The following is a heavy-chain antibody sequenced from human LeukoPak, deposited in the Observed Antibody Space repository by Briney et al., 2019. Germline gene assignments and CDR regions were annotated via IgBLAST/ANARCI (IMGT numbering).Heavy chain of an antibody. CDR1: GGSISSNSYY. CDR3: AGMYYYDSRKFDP. Sequence: SETLSLTCAVSGGSISSNSYYWGWIRQPPGKGLEWIGSIYYSGSTYYNPSLKSRVTISVDTSKNQFSLKLSSVTAADTAVYYCAGMYYYDSRKFDPWGQGTLVTVSS. D-gene: IGHD3-22*01. CDR2: IYYSGST. J-gene: IGHJ5*02. V-gene: IGHV4-39*07.